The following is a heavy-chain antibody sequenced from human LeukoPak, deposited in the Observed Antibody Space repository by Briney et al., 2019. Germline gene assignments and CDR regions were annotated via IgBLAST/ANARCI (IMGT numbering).Heavy chain of an antibody. Sequence: ASVKVSCKASGYTFTSYDINWVRQVPGQGLEWMGWMKLNSGNTGYAQKFQGRVTMTRNTSISTAYMELSSLRSEDTAVYYCARPQLYDYVWGSYRSSLAFDIWGQGTMVTVSS. CDR3: ARPQLYDYVWGSYRSSLAFDI. V-gene: IGHV1-8*01. CDR2: MKLNSGNT. CDR1: GYTFTSYD. D-gene: IGHD3-16*02. J-gene: IGHJ3*02.